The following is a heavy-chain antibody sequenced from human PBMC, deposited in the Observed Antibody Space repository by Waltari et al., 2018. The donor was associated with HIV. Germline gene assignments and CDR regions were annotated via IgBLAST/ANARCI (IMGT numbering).Heavy chain of an antibody. D-gene: IGHD6-13*01. CDR3: ARDLRVAAAFDP. CDR1: GGSISSGRYY. Sequence: QVQLQESGPGLVKPSQTLSLTCTVSGGSISSGRYYWSWIRQPAGKGMEWIGRIYTSGSTNYNPSLKSRVTISVDTSKNQFSLKLSSVTAADTAVYYCARDLRVAAAFDPWGQGTLVTVSS. CDR2: IYTSGST. V-gene: IGHV4-61*02. J-gene: IGHJ5*02.